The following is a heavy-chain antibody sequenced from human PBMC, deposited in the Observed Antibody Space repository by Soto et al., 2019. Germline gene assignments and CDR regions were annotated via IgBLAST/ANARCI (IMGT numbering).Heavy chain of an antibody. D-gene: IGHD3-10*01. Sequence: ASVKVSCKASGYTFSSYYMNWVRQAPGQRLEWQGKINPSGGYTTYAQRFLGRVTMTSDTSTSTFHMELGSLTSEDTAVYYCARDRGGLLWFGESYDAFDIWGQGTMVT. CDR3: ARDRGGLLWFGESYDAFDI. V-gene: IGHV1-46*01. CDR1: GYTFSSYY. CDR2: INPSGGYT. J-gene: IGHJ3*02.